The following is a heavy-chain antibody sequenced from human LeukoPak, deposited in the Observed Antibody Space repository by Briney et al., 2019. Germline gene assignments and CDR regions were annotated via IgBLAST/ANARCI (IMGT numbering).Heavy chain of an antibody. CDR1: GGSISSYY. CDR3: ARLDRDSSRYYYGRGWFDP. V-gene: IGHV4-59*08. Sequence: TSETLSLTCTVSGGSISSYYWSWIRQPPGKGLEWIGYIYYSGSTNYNPSLKSRVTISVDTSKNQFSLKLSSVTAADTAVYYCARLDRDSSRYYYGRGWFDPWGQGTLVTVSS. D-gene: IGHD3-22*01. CDR2: IYYSGST. J-gene: IGHJ5*02.